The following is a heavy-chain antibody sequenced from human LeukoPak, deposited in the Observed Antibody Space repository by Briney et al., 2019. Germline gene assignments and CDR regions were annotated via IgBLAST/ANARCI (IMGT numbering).Heavy chain of an antibody. Sequence: ASVTVSCKASGYTFTSHGISWVRQAPGQGLEWMGWISAYNGNTNYAQKLQGRVTMTTDTSTSTAYMELRSLRSDDTTVYYCASSRAGGYFDYWGQGTLVTVSS. D-gene: IGHD3-16*01. J-gene: IGHJ4*02. V-gene: IGHV1-18*04. CDR1: GYTFTSHG. CDR2: ISAYNGNT. CDR3: ASSRAGGYFDY.